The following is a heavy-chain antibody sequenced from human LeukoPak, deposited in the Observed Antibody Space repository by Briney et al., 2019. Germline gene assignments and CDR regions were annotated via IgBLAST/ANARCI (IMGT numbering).Heavy chain of an antibody. CDR1: GFTFSSYA. J-gene: IGHJ4*02. CDR2: ISGGGGST. CDR3: AKVGESGGVWKYYFDY. Sequence: SGGSLRLSCAASGFTFSSYAMSWVRQAPGKGLEWVSAISGGGGSTYYTDSVKGRFTISRDNSKNTLYLQMNSLRAEDTAAYYCAKVGESGGVWKYYFDYWGQGTLVTVSS. V-gene: IGHV3-23*01. D-gene: IGHD2-8*02.